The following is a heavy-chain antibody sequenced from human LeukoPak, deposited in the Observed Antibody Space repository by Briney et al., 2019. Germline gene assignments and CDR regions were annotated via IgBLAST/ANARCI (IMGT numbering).Heavy chain of an antibody. Sequence: GGSLRLSCAASGFTFSDYYMGWIRQAPGKGLEWVSYISSSSSYTNYADSVKGRFTISRDNAKNSLYLQMNSLRAEDTAVYYCARKHYGSARMDVWGKGTTVTVSS. CDR1: GFTFSDYY. D-gene: IGHD3-10*01. CDR3: ARKHYGSARMDV. J-gene: IGHJ6*04. CDR2: ISSSSSYT. V-gene: IGHV3-11*06.